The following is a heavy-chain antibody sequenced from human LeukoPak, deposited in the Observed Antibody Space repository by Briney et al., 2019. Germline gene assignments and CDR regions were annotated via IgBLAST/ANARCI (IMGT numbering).Heavy chain of an antibody. V-gene: IGHV3-7*01. CDR1: GFTFSSYW. CDR3: VLRGGAFDI. CDR2: IKQDGSEK. J-gene: IGHJ3*02. D-gene: IGHD3-16*01. Sequence: GGSLRLSCAASGFTFSSYWMSWVRQAPGKGLEWVANIKQDGSEKYYADSVKGRFTISRDNSKNTLYLQMNSLRVEDTAVYYCVLRGGAFDIWGQGTMVTVSS.